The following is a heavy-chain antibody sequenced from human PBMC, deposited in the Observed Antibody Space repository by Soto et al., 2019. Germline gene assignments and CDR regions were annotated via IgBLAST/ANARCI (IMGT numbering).Heavy chain of an antibody. J-gene: IGHJ4*02. CDR1: GGSISSGGYY. V-gene: IGHV4-31*03. CDR3: ARDRYGGSSYFDY. Sequence: QVQLQESGPGLVKPSQTLSLTCTVSGGSISSGGYYWSWIRQHPGKGPEWIGYIYYSGSTYYNPSLKSRVTISVDTSKNQFSLKLSSVTAADTAVYYCARDRYGGSSYFDYWGQGTLVTVSS. D-gene: IGHD1-26*01. CDR2: IYYSGST.